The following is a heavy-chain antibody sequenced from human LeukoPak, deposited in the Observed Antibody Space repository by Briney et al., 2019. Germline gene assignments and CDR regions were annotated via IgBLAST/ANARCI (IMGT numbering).Heavy chain of an antibody. CDR3: ARESVRGGPAVVVVFDY. D-gene: IGHD2-15*01. V-gene: IGHV4-38-2*02. CDR2: IYHSGST. Sequence: PSETLSLTCTVSGYSISSGYYWGWIRQPPGKGLEWIGSIYHSGSTYYNPSLKSRVTISVDTSKNQFSLKLSSVTAADTAVYYCARESVRGGPAVVVVFDYWGQGTLVTVS. CDR1: GYSISSGYY. J-gene: IGHJ4*02.